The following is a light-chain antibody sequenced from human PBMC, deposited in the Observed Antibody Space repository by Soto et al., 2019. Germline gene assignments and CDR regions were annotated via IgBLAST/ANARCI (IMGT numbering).Light chain of an antibody. CDR3: QQRSNWPPWT. J-gene: IGKJ1*01. Sequence: EIVLTYSPATLSLSPWEIATLSCRASQSVSSYLAWYQQKPGQAPRLLIYDTSIRASGIPARFSGSGSGTDFTLTISSLDPEDFAVYHCQQRSNWPPWTFGQATKVDIK. V-gene: IGKV3-11*01. CDR2: DTS. CDR1: QSVSSY.